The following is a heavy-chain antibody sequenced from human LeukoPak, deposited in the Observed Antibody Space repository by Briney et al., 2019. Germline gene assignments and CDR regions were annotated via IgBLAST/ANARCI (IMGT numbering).Heavy chain of an antibody. J-gene: IGHJ5*02. D-gene: IGHD6-6*01. CDR1: GGSISSGGYY. CDR2: IYHSGST. Sequence: SETLSLTCTVSGGSISSGGYYWSWIRQPPGKGLEWIGYIYHSGSTYYNPSLKSRVTISVDRSRNQFSLKLSSVTAADTAVYYCARDRGSSSFDPWGQGTLVTVSS. CDR3: ARDRGSSSFDP. V-gene: IGHV4-30-2*01.